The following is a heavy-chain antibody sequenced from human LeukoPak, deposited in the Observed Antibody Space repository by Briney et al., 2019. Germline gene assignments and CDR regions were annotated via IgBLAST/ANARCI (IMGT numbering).Heavy chain of an antibody. CDR1: GFTFSNYA. J-gene: IGHJ4*02. CDR3: ARALVVVPAAPIDY. Sequence: GGSLRLSCAASGFTFSNYAMSWVRQAPGKGLEWVSPIRGSGGSRYYEDSVKGRCTFSRDNSKNTLYLQMNSMRDEDTAVYYCARALVVVPAAPIDYWGQGTLVTVSS. V-gene: IGHV3-23*01. D-gene: IGHD2-2*01. CDR2: IRGSGGSR.